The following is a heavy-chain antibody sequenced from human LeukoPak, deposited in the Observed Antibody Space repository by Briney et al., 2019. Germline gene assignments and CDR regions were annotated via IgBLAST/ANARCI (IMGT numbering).Heavy chain of an antibody. D-gene: IGHD2-2*01. CDR2: MNPNSGNT. CDR1: GYTFTSYD. Sequence: ASVKVSCNASGYTFTSYDINWVRQATGQGLEWMGWMNPNSGNTGYAQKFQGRVTMTRNTSISTAYMELSSLRSEDAAVYYCATCITGHQLLYYYYYMDVWGKGTTVTVSS. CDR3: ATCITGHQLLYYYYYMDV. V-gene: IGHV1-8*01. J-gene: IGHJ6*03.